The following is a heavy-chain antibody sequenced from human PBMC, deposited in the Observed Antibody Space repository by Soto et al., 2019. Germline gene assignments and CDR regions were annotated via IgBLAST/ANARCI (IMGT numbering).Heavy chain of an antibody. V-gene: IGHV1-69*01. Sequence: QVQLVQSGAEVKKPGSSVKVSCKASGGTFSSYVISWVRQAPGQGLEWMGGIIPIFGTANYAQKFQGRVTITADESTSTAYMELSSLRSEDTAVYYCARGVYSGYDPNNNYFDYWGQGTLVTVSS. D-gene: IGHD5-12*01. CDR2: IIPIFGTA. CDR1: GGTFSSYV. CDR3: ARGVYSGYDPNNNYFDY. J-gene: IGHJ4*02.